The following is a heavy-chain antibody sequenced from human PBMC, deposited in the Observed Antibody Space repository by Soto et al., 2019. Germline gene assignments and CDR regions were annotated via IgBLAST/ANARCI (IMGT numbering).Heavy chain of an antibody. CDR2: INPNSGDT. V-gene: IGHV1-2*02. Sequence: ASVKVSCKASGYTFTGYYVHWVRQAPGRGLEWMGWINPNSGDTYLAQRFQGRVTMNRDTSIGTAYMELRGLTSDDTAEYYCAKGGAIVAAGTRVYVYNAMDVWGQGTTVTVSS. D-gene: IGHD1-26*01. CDR3: AKGGAIVAAGTRVYVYNAMDV. J-gene: IGHJ6*02. CDR1: GYTFTGYY.